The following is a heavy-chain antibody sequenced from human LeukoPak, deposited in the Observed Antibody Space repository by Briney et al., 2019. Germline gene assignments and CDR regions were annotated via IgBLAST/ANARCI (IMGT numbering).Heavy chain of an antibody. CDR3: ARVDVVVIYPLV. V-gene: IGHV1-2*02. CDR1: GYTFTGYY. D-gene: IGHD2-21*01. Sequence: ASVKVSCXASGYTFTGYYMHWVRQAPGQGLEWMGWINPNSGGTNYAQKFQGRVTMTRDTSISTAYMELSRLRSDDTAVYYCARVDVVVIYPLVWGQGTLVTVSS. J-gene: IGHJ4*02. CDR2: INPNSGGT.